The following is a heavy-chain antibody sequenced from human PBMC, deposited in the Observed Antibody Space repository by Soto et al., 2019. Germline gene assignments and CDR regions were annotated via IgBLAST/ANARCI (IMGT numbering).Heavy chain of an antibody. CDR1: GFTFSSYC. CDR2: ISYDGSKK. J-gene: IGHJ3*02. D-gene: IGHD3-10*01. V-gene: IGHV3-30*18. CDR3: AKDYVFVELVGAFDI. Sequence: QVQLVESGGGVVQPGRSLRLSCAASGFTFSSYCMHWVRQAPGKGLEWVAVISYDGSKKYYADSVKGRFTISRDNSKNTLYLQMNSLSAEDTHVYYCAKDYVFVELVGAFDIWGQGTMVTVSS.